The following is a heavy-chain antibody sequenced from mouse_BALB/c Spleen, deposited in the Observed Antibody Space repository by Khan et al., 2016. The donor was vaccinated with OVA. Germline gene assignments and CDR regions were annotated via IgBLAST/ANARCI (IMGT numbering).Heavy chain of an antibody. D-gene: IGHD2-13*01. CDR3: IRGSYGDPFAY. CDR1: GFTLSDYY. J-gene: IGHJ3*01. V-gene: IGHV5-4*02. CDR2: ISDGGTYI. Sequence: EVELVESGGGLVKPGGSLKLSCAASGFTLSDYYMYWVRQTPEKRLEWVATISDGGTYIYYLDNVKGRFTISRDNAKNNLYLQMSSLKSKDVAMYYCIRGSYGDPFAYWGHGTLVTVSA.